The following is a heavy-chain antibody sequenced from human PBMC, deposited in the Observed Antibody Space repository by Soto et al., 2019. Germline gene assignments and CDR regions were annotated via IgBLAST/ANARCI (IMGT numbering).Heavy chain of an antibody. Sequence: GSLRLSCAASGFTFRNYAMTWARQAPGKGLEWVSSLLRSGSSAYYADSVRGRFTISSDTSANSLYLQMDNLRAEDTAIYYCAKDAISGDGIWLMDSWGQGTVVTVS. CDR2: LLRSGSSA. J-gene: IGHJ5*02. D-gene: IGHD4-17*01. CDR1: GFTFRNYA. CDR3: AKDAISGDGIWLMDS. V-gene: IGHV3-23*01.